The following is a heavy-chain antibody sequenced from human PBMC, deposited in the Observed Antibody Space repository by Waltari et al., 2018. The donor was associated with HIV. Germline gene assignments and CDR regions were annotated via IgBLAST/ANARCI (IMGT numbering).Heavy chain of an antibody. CDR2: VIPMLDKA. Sequence: QVQLVQSGAEVQKPGASVKVSCKASGGNFMSYSINWVRQAPGQGREWVGRVIPMLDKAHYAEKMQGRVTITADKSTNTAYMELRSLRLEDTGVYFCASARETMGVDFEFWGQGTLVTFSS. J-gene: IGHJ4*02. CDR3: ASARETMGVDFEF. CDR1: GGNFMSYS. V-gene: IGHV1-69*02. D-gene: IGHD3-10*01.